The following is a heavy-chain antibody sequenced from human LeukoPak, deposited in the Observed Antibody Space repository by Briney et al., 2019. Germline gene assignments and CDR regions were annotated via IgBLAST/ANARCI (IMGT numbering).Heavy chain of an antibody. Sequence: PSETLSLTCTVSGGSISSYYWSWIRQPPGKGLEWIGYIYYSGSTNYNPSLKSRVTMSVDTSQNQFSLKLNSVTAADTAVYYCARGSRTGTDYWGQGTLVTVSS. CDR2: IYYSGST. CDR3: ARGSRTGTDY. V-gene: IGHV4-59*01. D-gene: IGHD3/OR15-3a*01. CDR1: GGSISSYY. J-gene: IGHJ4*02.